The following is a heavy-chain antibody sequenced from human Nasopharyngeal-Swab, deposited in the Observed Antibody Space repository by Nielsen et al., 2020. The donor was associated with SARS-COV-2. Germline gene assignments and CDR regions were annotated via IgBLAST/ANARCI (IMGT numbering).Heavy chain of an antibody. D-gene: IGHD3-10*01. Sequence: SETLSLTFTVSGGSITNNDYYWGSMRQPPGKGLEWIGSIYHSGITYYNPSLESRVPISVAPSKNQFSLYLRFVTAADPAGYYCARPRGPVRGVNNWFDLWGQGALVTVSS. CDR2: IYHSGIT. CDR3: ARPRGPVRGVNNWFDL. CDR1: GGSITNNDYY. J-gene: IGHJ5*02. V-gene: IGHV4-39*01.